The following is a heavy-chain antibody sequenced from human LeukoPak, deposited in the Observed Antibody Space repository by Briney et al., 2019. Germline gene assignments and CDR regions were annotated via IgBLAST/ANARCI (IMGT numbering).Heavy chain of an antibody. Sequence: GASVKVSCKASGYTFTGYYMHWVRQAPGQGLEWMGWINPNSGGTNYAQKFQGRVTMTRDTSISTAYMELSRLRSDDTAVYYCARVTRLSQLRYFDWLLDYWGQGTLVTVSS. CDR1: GYTFTGYY. D-gene: IGHD3-9*01. CDR3: ARVTRLSQLRYFDWLLDY. J-gene: IGHJ4*02. CDR2: INPNSGGT. V-gene: IGHV1-2*02.